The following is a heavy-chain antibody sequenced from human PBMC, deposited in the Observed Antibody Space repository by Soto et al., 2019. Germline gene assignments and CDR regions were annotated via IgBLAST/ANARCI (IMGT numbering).Heavy chain of an antibody. J-gene: IGHJ4*02. CDR2: VSHDGSNK. Sequence: QVQLVESGGGVVQPGRSLRLSCAASGFSFSSCAMHWVRQAPGKGLEWVAVVSHDGSNKYYACSVKGRVTISRDNSINTVYLQMNSLRAEDTAVYYCARVSISVAGIAYYFDYWGQGTLATVSS. D-gene: IGHD6-19*01. CDR1: GFSFSSCA. CDR3: ARVSISVAGIAYYFDY. V-gene: IGHV3-30-3*01.